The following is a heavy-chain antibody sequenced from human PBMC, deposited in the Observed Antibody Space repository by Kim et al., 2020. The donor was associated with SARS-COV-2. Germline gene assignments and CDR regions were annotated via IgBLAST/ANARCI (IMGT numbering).Heavy chain of an antibody. V-gene: IGHV4-34*01. CDR3: AGEGRQWLARPIFYCFDY. D-gene: IGHD6-19*01. CDR2: INHSGST. Sequence: SETLSLTCAVYGCSFSGYYWSWIRQPPGKGLEWIGEINHSGSTNYNPSLKSRVTISVDTTKNQFSLKLSSVTAADTAVVYCAGEGRQWLARPIFYCFDYWGQGTLVTVSS. CDR1: GCSFSGYY. J-gene: IGHJ4*02.